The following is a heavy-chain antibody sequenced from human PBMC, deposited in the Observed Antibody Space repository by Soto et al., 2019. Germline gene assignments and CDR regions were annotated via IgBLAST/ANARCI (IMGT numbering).Heavy chain of an antibody. CDR1: GGSISSGGYS. V-gene: IGHV4-30-2*01. CDR2: IYHSGST. Sequence: PSETLSLTCAVSGGSISSGGYSWSWIRQPPGKGLEWIGYIYHSGSTYYNPSLKSRVTISVDRSKNQFSLKLSSVTAADTAVYYCARATGVLRGDWFDPWGQGTLVTVSS. J-gene: IGHJ5*02. CDR3: ARATGVLRGDWFDP. D-gene: IGHD1-26*01.